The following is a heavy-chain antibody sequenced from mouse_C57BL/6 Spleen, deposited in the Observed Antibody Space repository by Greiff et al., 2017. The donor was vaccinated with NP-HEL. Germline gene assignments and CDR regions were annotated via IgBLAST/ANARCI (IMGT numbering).Heavy chain of an antibody. V-gene: IGHV3-6*01. CDR2: ISYDGSN. CDR1: GYSITSGYY. J-gene: IGHJ4*01. Sequence: VQLQQSGPGLVKPSQSLSLTCSVTGYSITSGYYWNWIRQFPGNKLEWMGYISYDGSNNYNPSLKNRISITRDTSKNQFFLKLNSVTTEDTATYYCASKAPRGAMDYWGQGTSVTVSS. CDR3: ASKAPRGAMDY. D-gene: IGHD3-2*02.